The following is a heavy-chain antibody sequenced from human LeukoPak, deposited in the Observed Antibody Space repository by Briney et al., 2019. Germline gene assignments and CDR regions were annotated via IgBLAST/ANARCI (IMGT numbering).Heavy chain of an antibody. CDR3: ARGLLKLGTSGDNRFGP. D-gene: IGHD1-1*01. CDR2: IKSDRSWT. J-gene: IGHJ5*02. CDR1: GFTFSSDW. V-gene: IGHV3-74*01. Sequence: QPGRSLRLACAPSGFTFSSDWMHSVRQPAGTWLVSLSRIKSDRSWTPYAGSVKGRFTISRDNAKNTLYLQMSNLRAEDTAVYYCARGLLKLGTSGDNRFGPWGQGTLVTVSS.